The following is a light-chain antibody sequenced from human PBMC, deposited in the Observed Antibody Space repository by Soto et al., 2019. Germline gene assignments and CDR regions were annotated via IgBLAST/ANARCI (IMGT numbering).Light chain of an antibody. CDR2: AAS. CDR3: QKYNSAPAT. CDR1: QGISIF. J-gene: IGKJ4*01. V-gene: IGKV1-27*01. Sequence: DIQMTQSPSSLSASVGDRVTITCRASQGISIFLAWYQQKPGKVPKVLIYAASTLQSGVPSRFSGSGYGQDFTLTISSLHPEDVATYYCQKYNSAPATFGGGTNVEIK.